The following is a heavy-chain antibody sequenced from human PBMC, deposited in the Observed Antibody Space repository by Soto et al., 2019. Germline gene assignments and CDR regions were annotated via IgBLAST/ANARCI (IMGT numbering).Heavy chain of an antibody. CDR2: IYWDDDK. CDR3: AHTRQLRFLEWLHIGHG. Sequence: ESGPTLVNPTQTLTLTCPLSGFSLSTSGVGVGWNRQPPGKALEWLALIYWDDDKRYSPSLKSRLTITKDTSKNQVVLTMTNMDPVDTATYYCAHTRQLRFLEWLHIGHGWGQGTLVTVSS. V-gene: IGHV2-5*02. J-gene: IGHJ4*02. CDR1: GFSLSTSGVG. D-gene: IGHD3-3*01.